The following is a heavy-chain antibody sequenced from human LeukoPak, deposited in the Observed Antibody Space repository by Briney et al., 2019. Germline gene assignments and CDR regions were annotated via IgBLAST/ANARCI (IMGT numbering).Heavy chain of an antibody. J-gene: IGHJ5*02. V-gene: IGHV4-39*01. CDR3: ARVTMIVVVNWFDP. CDR2: IYYSGST. CDR1: GGSISSSSYY. Sequence: PSETLSLTCTVSGGSISSSSYYWGWIRQPPGKGLEWIGNIYYSGSTYYNPSLKSRVTISEDTSKNQFSLKLSSVTAADTAVYYCARVTMIVVVNWFDPWGQGTLVTVSS. D-gene: IGHD3-22*01.